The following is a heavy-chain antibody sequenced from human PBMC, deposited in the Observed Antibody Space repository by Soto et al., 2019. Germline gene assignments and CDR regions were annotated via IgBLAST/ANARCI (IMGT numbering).Heavy chain of an antibody. V-gene: IGHV4-30-2*01. Sequence: SETLSLTCAVSGGSISSCGYSWSWIRQPPGKGLEWIGYIYHSGSTYYNPSLKSRVTISVDRSKNQFSLKLSSVTAADTAVYYCARVRAYCSSTSCYGYYFDYWGQGTLVTVSS. J-gene: IGHJ4*02. CDR3: ARVRAYCSSTSCYGYYFDY. CDR1: GGSISSCGYS. CDR2: IYHSGST. D-gene: IGHD2-2*01.